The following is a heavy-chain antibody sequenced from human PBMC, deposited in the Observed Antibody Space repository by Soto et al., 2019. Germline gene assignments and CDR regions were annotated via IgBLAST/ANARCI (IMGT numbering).Heavy chain of an antibody. CDR1: GYTFTSYG. V-gene: IGHV1-18*01. J-gene: IGHJ4*02. CDR3: ARDHPRSYGSGSYYPPPLYFDY. CDR2: ISAYNGNT. Sequence: GASVKVSCKASGYTFTSYGISWVRQAPGQGLEWMGWISAYNGNTNYAQKLQGRVTMTTDTSTSTAYMELRSLRSDDTAVYYCARDHPRSYGSGSYYPPPLYFDYWGQGTLVTVSS. D-gene: IGHD3-10*01.